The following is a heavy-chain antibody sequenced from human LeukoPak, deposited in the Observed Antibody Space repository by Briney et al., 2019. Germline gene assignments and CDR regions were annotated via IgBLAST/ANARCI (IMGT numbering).Heavy chain of an antibody. V-gene: IGHV4-34*01. D-gene: IGHD6-19*01. J-gene: IGHJ4*02. CDR3: AHSSGWLEGIDY. CDR2: INHSGST. Sequence: IGEINHSGSTNYNPSLKSRVTISVDTSKNQFSLKLSSVTAADTAVYYCAHSSGWLEGIDYWGQGTLVTVSS.